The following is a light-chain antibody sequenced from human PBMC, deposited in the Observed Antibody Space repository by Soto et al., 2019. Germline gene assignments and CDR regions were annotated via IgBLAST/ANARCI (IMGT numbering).Light chain of an antibody. CDR2: GAS. J-gene: IGKJ1*01. CDR3: QQYDTSPPTWT. Sequence: EIVLTQSPGTLSLSPGERATLSCRASQSVGSSYLAWYQQKPGQAPRLLIYGASSRATGIPDRFSGSGSGTDFTLTISRLEPEDFAVYYCQQYDTSPPTWTFGQGTKVEIK. CDR1: QSVGSSY. V-gene: IGKV3-20*01.